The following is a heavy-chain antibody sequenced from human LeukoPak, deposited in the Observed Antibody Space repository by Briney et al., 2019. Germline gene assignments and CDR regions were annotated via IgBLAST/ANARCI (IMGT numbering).Heavy chain of an antibody. CDR2: ISAYNGNT. CDR3: ARDGKEQDYYYYYYGMDV. D-gene: IGHD1/OR15-1a*01. CDR1: GYTFTSCG. Sequence: ASVKVSCKASGYTFTSCGISWVRQAPGQGLEWMGWISAYNGNTNYAQKLQGRVTMTTDTSTSTAYMELRSLRSDDTAVYYCARDGKEQDYYYYYYGMDVWGQGTTVTVSS. V-gene: IGHV1-18*01. J-gene: IGHJ6*02.